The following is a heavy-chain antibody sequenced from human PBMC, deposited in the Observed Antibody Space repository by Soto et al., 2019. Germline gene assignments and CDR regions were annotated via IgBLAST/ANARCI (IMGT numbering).Heavy chain of an antibody. CDR1: CDSILRGVYY. V-gene: IGHV4-31*03. D-gene: IGHD3-10*01. J-gene: IGHJ6*02. CDR3: ARELRFGEDYYGMDV. Sequence: SDTLSLTCTVSCDSILRGVYYWSLICQHPGKGLEWIGYIDYIGSTYYNPSLKSRVTISVDTSKNQFSLKLSSVTAADTAVYYCARELRFGEDYYGMDVWGQGTTVT. CDR2: IDYIGST.